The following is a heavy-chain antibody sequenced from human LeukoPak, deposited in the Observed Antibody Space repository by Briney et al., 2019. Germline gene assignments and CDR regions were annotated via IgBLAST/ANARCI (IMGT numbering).Heavy chain of an antibody. CDR3: ARDSGSYPRLNWFDP. D-gene: IGHD1-26*01. J-gene: IGHJ5*02. CDR2: ISSSSSTI. CDR1: GFTFSSYS. V-gene: IGHV3-48*01. Sequence: GGSLRLSCAASGFTFSSYSMNWVRQAPGKGLEWVSYISSSSSTIYYADSVKGRFTISRDNAKNSLYLQMNSLRAEDTAVYYCARDSGSYPRLNWFDPWGQGTLVTVSS.